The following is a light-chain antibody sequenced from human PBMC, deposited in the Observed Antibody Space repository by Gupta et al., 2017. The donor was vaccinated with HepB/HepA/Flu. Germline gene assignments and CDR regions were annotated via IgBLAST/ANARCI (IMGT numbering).Light chain of an antibody. Sequence: ELTQPPSVSVSPGQTASITCSGDKLGDKYASWYQQKPGQSPVLVIYQDRKRPAWIPERFSGSTSGNTATLTISGTQAMDEADYYCQAWDSSTVVFGGGTKLTVL. V-gene: IGLV3-1*01. J-gene: IGLJ2*01. CDR3: QAWDSSTVV. CDR2: QDR. CDR1: KLGDKY.